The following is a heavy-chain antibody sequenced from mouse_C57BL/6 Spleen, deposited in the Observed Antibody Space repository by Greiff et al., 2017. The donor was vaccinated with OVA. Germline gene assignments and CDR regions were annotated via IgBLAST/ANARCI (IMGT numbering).Heavy chain of an antibody. V-gene: IGHV1-69*01. CDR3: AKNYGSSSYYFDY. CDR2: IDPSDSYT. CDR1: GYTFTSYW. Sequence: QVQLQQPGAELVMPGASVKLSCKASGYTFTSYWMHWVKQRPGQGLEWIGEIDPSDSYTNYNQKLKGKSTVTVDKSSSTAYMQLSSLTSEDSAVYYCAKNYGSSSYYFDYWGQGTTLTVSS. D-gene: IGHD1-1*01. J-gene: IGHJ2*01.